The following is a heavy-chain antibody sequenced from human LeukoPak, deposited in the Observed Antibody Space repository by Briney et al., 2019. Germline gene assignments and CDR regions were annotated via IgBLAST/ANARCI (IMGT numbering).Heavy chain of an antibody. CDR3: GSGPYYYGSRGSEMGV. V-gene: IGHV4-59*08. J-gene: IGHJ6*04. D-gene: IGHD3-22*01. Sequence: SETLSLTCTVSGGSISSYYWSWIRQPPGKGLEWIGYIYYSGSTNYNPSLKSRVTISVDASKNQFSLKLSSMTAADTAVYYCGSGPYYYGSRGSEMGVWGKGTTVTISS. CDR2: IYYSGST. CDR1: GGSISSYY.